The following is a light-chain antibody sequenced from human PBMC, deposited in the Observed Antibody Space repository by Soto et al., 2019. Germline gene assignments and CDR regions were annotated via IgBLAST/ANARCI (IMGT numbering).Light chain of an antibody. CDR3: QVFGSSPRYT. CDR2: AAS. V-gene: IGKV3-20*01. Sequence: EIVLTQSPGTLSLSPGERATLSCRTSESVTSTYVAWYQHKPGQPPRPLIYAASSRATGSPDRFSGSGAGTDFTLIISRLEPEDFAVYYCQVFGSSPRYTFGRGTKLEIK. J-gene: IGKJ2*01. CDR1: ESVTSTY.